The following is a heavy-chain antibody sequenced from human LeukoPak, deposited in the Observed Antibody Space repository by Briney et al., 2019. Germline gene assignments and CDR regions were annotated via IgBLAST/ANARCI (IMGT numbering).Heavy chain of an antibody. D-gene: IGHD1-26*01. V-gene: IGHV4-4*02. CDR2: NAHDGTT. J-gene: IGHJ4*02. CDR3: TREDRPYCPFAY. Sequence: SETLSLTCGVSGGSIDITNYWSWVRQAPGKGLEWIGENAHDGTTNYNPSLRSRVAMSFDRANNQFSLSLTSVTAADTAVYYCTREDRPYCPFAYWGQGVLVTVSS. CDR1: GGSIDITNY.